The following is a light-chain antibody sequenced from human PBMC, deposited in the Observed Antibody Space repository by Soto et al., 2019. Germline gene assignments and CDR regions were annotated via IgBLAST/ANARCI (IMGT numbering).Light chain of an antibody. Sequence: QSVLTQPPSVSGAPGQRVTISCTGSSSNIGAGYDVHWYQQLPGIAPKLLIYGNSNRPSGVPDRFSGSKSGTSASLAITGLQAEDEADYYCQSYDSSLSAHVFGTGTKLTVL. J-gene: IGLJ1*01. CDR3: QSYDSSLSAHV. CDR2: GNS. CDR1: SSNIGAGYD. V-gene: IGLV1-40*01.